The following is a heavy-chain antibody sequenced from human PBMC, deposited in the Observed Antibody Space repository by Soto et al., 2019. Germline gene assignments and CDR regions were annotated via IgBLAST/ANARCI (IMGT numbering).Heavy chain of an antibody. CDR1: GFTFADYT. Sequence: HPGGSLRLSCTASGFTFADYTLSWFRQAPGKGLEWLGFIRNKAYGGTTEYAASVKGRFTISRDDSKSIAYLLMNSLKTEDTAMYYCTRDGRYSGYPPPAFWGQGTLVTVS. D-gene: IGHD5-12*01. CDR2: IRNKAYGGTT. CDR3: TRDGRYSGYPPPAF. V-gene: IGHV3-49*03. J-gene: IGHJ4*02.